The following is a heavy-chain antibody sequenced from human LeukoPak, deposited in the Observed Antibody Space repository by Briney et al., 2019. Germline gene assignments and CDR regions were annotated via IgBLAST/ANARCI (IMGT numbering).Heavy chain of an antibody. Sequence: GGSLRLSCAASGFTFSSYSMNWVRQAPGKGLEWVSSISSSSSYIYYADSVKGRFTISRDNAKNSLYLQMNSLRAEDTAVYYCASTKIHDFWSGTLGTDYFDYWAREPWSPSPQ. CDR2: ISSSSSYI. J-gene: IGHJ4*02. V-gene: IGHV3-21*01. CDR1: GFTFSSYS. CDR3: ASTKIHDFWSGTLGTDYFDY. D-gene: IGHD3-3*01.